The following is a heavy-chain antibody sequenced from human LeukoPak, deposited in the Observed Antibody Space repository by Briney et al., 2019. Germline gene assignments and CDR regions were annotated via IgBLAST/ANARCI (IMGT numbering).Heavy chain of an antibody. CDR1: GFTFSSYW. CDR3: ARRGLWTFDY. J-gene: IGHJ4*02. D-gene: IGHD1-1*01. CDR2: ISSSGSTI. Sequence: PGGSLRLSCAASGFTFSSYWMHWVRQAPGKGLEWVSYISSSGSTIYYADSVKGRFTISRDNAKNSLYLQMNSLRAEDTAVYYCARRGLWTFDYWGQGTLVTVSS. V-gene: IGHV3-48*04.